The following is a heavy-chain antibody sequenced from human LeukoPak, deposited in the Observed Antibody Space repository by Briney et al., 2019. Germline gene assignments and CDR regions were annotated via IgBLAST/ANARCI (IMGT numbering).Heavy chain of an antibody. V-gene: IGHV1-18*01. J-gene: IGHJ5*02. CDR1: GYTFTSYG. CDR3: ARDLGSGYRVRGFDP. Sequence: ASVKVSCKASGYTFTSYGISWVRQAPGQGLEWMGWISAYNGNTNYAQKLQGRVTMTTDTSTSTAYMELRSLRSDDTAVYYCARDLGSGYRVRGFDPWGQGTLVTVSS. CDR2: ISAYNGNT. D-gene: IGHD3-10*01.